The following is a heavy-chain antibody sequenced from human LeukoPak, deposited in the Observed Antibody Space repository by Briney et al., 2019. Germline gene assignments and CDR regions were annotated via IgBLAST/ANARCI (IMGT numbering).Heavy chain of an antibody. CDR1: GGSFSGYY. Sequence: SETLSLTCAVYGGSFSGYYWSWLRQPPGKGLEWIGSIYYSGSTYYNPSLKSRVTISVDTSKNQFSLKLSSVTAADTGVYYCARLPVRGSGFYVQSPRPPDYWGQGTLVTVSS. CDR2: IYYSGST. CDR3: ARLPVRGSGFYVQSPRPPDY. V-gene: IGHV4-34*01. J-gene: IGHJ4*02. D-gene: IGHD6-19*01.